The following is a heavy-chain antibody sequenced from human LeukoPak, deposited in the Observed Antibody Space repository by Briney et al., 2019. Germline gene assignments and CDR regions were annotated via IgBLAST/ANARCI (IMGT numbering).Heavy chain of an antibody. CDR2: ISAYNGNT. CDR3: ARRKPVEMATIYYYYGMDV. V-gene: IGHV1-18*01. D-gene: IGHD5-24*01. J-gene: IGHJ6*02. CDR1: GYTFTIYG. Sequence: ASVKVSCTASGYTFTIYGISWVRRAPGQGLEWMGWISAYNGNTNYAQKLQGRVTMTTDTSTSTAYMELRSLRSDDTAVYYCARRKPVEMATIYYYYGMDVWGQGTTVTVSS.